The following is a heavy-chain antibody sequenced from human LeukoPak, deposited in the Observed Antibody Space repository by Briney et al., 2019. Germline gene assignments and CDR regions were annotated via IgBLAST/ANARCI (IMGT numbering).Heavy chain of an antibody. V-gene: IGHV3-21*01. CDR1: GFTFSSYS. J-gene: IGHJ4*02. Sequence: GGSLRLSCAASGFTFSSYSMNWVRQAPGKGLEWVSSISRSSSYIYYADSVKGRFTISRDNAKNSLYLQMSSLRAEDTAVYYCARGRYSSGYPFDYWGQGTLVTVSS. CDR2: ISRSSSYI. D-gene: IGHD6-19*01. CDR3: ARGRYSSGYPFDY.